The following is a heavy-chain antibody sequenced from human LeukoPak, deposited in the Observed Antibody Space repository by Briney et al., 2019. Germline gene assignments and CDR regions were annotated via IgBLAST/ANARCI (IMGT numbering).Heavy chain of an antibody. V-gene: IGHV4-34*01. Sequence: SETLSLTCAVYGGXFSGYYWSWIRQPPGKGLEWIGEINHSGSTNYNPSLKSRVTISVDTSKNQFSLKLSSVTAADTAVYYCARDNGYSYGNDAFDIWGQGTMVTVSS. CDR3: ARDNGYSYGNDAFDI. CDR1: GGXFSGYY. J-gene: IGHJ3*02. D-gene: IGHD5-18*01. CDR2: INHSGST.